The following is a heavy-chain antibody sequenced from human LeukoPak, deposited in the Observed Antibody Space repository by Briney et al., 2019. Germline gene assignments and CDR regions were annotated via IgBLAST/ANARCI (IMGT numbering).Heavy chain of an antibody. CDR2: IRGSGGST. D-gene: IGHD3-10*01. CDR3: AKDKVRGVIPYYFDY. CDR1: GFTFSSYA. V-gene: IGHV3-23*01. Sequence: PGGSLRLSCAASGFTFSSYAMSWVRQAPGKGLEWVSAIRGSGGSTYYADSVKGRFTISRDNSKNTLYLQMNSLRAEDTAVYYCAKDKVRGVIPYYFDYWGQGTLVTVSS. J-gene: IGHJ4*02.